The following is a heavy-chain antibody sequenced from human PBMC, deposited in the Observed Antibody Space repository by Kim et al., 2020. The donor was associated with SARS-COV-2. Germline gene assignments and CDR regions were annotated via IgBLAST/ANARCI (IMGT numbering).Heavy chain of an antibody. CDR2: IKSKTDGGTT. J-gene: IGHJ5*02. Sequence: GGSLRLSCAASGFTFSNAWMSWVRQAPGKGLEWVGRIKSKTDGGTTDYAAPVKGRFTISRDDSKNTLYLQMNSLKTEDTAVYYCTTAGGPIVVVPANVRDVFVWFDPWGQGTLVTVSS. D-gene: IGHD2-2*01. CDR3: TTAGGPIVVVPANVRDVFVWFDP. V-gene: IGHV3-15*01. CDR1: GFTFSNAW.